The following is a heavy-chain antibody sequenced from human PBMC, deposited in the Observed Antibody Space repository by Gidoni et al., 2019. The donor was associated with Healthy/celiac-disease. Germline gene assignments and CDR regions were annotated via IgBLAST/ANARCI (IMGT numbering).Heavy chain of an antibody. J-gene: IGHJ5*02. CDR2: INPNSGGT. D-gene: IGHD6-13*01. CDR3: ARGRNGIAALKVDWFDP. Sequence: MGWINPNSGGTNYAQKFQGRVTMTRDTSISTAYMELSRLRSDDTAVYYCARGRNGIAALKVDWFDPWGQGTLVTVSS. V-gene: IGHV1-2*02.